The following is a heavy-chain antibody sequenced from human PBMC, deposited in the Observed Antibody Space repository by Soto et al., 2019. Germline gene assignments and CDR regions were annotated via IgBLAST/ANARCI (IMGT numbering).Heavy chain of an antibody. CDR1: GFTFSSYA. CDR3: ARDRFPLQAYFDY. V-gene: IGHV3-33*08. Sequence: GGSLRLSCAASGFTFSSYAMSWVRQAPGKGLEWVAVIWYDGSYKYYADSVQGRFTISRDNSKSTLYLQMNSLRAEYTAVYYCARDRFPLQAYFDYWGQGTLVTVSS. J-gene: IGHJ4*02. CDR2: IWYDGSYK.